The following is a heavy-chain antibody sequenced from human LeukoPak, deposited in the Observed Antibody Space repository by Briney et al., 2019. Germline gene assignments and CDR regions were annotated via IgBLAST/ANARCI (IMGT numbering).Heavy chain of an antibody. V-gene: IGHV3-66*01. Sequence: GGSLRLSCAASGFSVTSNHMNWVRQAPGKGLEWVSIIYTGGTTHYSDSLNDRFTISRDDSINTLYLQMNSLRAEDTAVYYCARDSSSYYFDYWGQGTLVTVSS. CDR3: ARDSSSYYFDY. J-gene: IGHJ4*02. CDR1: GFSVTSNH. CDR2: IYTGGTT. D-gene: IGHD6-6*01.